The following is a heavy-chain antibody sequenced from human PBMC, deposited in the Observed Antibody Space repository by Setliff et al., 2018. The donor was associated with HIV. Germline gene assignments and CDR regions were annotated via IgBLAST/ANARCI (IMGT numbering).Heavy chain of an antibody. J-gene: IGHJ3*02. V-gene: IGHV1-2*06. CDR2: INPNGGGT. CDR1: GYTFTAYY. CDR3: ATKVYCTNGVCLDAFDI. D-gene: IGHD2-8*01. Sequence: ASVKVSCKASGYTFTAYYMHWVRQAPGQGLEWMGRINPNGGGTNYAQNFQGRVTMTRDTSISTAYMELRLRSDDTAVYYCATKVYCTNGVCLDAFDIWGQGTVVT.